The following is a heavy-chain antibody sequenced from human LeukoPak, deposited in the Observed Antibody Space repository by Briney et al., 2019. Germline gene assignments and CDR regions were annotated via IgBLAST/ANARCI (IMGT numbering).Heavy chain of an antibody. CDR1: GFTLNNYA. V-gene: IGHV3-11*01. CDR3: ARVLRYCSGGNCYSGGLGYMDV. D-gene: IGHD2-15*01. Sequence: PGGSLRLSCAASGFTLNNYAMSWVRQAPGKGLEWVSSISRSGSTKYYADSVKGRFTISRDNAKNSLFLQMNSLRAEDTAVYYCARVLRYCSGGNCYSGGLGYMDVWGKGTTVTISS. J-gene: IGHJ6*03. CDR2: ISRSGSTK.